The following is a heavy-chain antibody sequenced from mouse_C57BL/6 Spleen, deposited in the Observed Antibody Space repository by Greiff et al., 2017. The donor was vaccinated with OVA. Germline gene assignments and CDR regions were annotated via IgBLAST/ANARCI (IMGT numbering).Heavy chain of an antibody. Sequence: QVHVKQSGAELVKPGASVKMSCKASGYTFTSYWITWVKQRPGQGLEWIGDIYPGSGSTNYNEKFKSKATLPVDTSSSTAYMQLSSLTSEDSAVYYCARERYYGYDEGYFDVWGTGTTVTVSS. CDR1: GYTFTSYW. CDR2: IYPGSGST. J-gene: IGHJ1*03. CDR3: ARERYYGYDEGYFDV. D-gene: IGHD2-2*01. V-gene: IGHV1-55*01.